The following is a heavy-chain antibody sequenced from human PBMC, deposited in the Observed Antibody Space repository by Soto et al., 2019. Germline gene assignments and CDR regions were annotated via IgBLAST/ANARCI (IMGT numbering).Heavy chain of an antibody. V-gene: IGHV5-51*01. CDR2: IYPGDSDT. J-gene: IGHJ6*02. CDR3: ARLTNGGATTVVTRVSVSYGMDV. D-gene: IGHD4-17*01. CDR1: GYSFTSYW. Sequence: PGESLKISCKGSGYSFTSYWICWVRQMPGKGLEWMGIIYPGDSDTRYSPSFQGQVTISADKSISTAYLQWSSLKASDTAMYYCARLTNGGATTVVTRVSVSYGMDVWGQGTTVTVSS.